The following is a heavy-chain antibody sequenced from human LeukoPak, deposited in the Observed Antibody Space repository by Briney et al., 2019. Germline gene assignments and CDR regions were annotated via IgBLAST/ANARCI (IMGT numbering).Heavy chain of an antibody. J-gene: IGHJ6*02. Sequence: GGSLRLSCAASGFTFSSYWMHWVRQAPGKGLVWVSRINSDGSSTSYADSAKGRFTISRDNAKNTLYLQMNSLRAEDTAVYYCARAHSGSYYGVYYYYYGMDVWDQGTTVTVSS. V-gene: IGHV3-74*01. CDR3: ARAHSGSYYGVYYYYYGMDV. CDR1: GFTFSSYW. CDR2: INSDGSST. D-gene: IGHD1-26*01.